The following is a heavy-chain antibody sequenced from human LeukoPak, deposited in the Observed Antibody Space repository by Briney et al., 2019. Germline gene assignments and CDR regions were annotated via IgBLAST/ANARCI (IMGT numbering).Heavy chain of an antibody. J-gene: IGHJ6*03. CDR3: ARAAGGSGSYYNYYMDV. CDR2: IIPIFGTA. CDR1: GGTFSSYA. Sequence: SVKVSCKASGGTFSSYAISWVRQAPGQGLEWMGGIIPIFGTANYAQKFQGRVTTTADKSTSTAYMELSSLRSEDTAVYYCARAAGGSGSYYNYYMDVWGKGTTVTVSS. V-gene: IGHV1-69*06. D-gene: IGHD3-10*01.